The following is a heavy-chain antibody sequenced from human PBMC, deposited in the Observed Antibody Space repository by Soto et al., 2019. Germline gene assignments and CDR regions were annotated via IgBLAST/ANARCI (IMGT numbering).Heavy chain of an antibody. CDR1: GGSISSYY. CDR3: ARAGYYDFWSGYLYYFDY. CDR2: IYYSGST. J-gene: IGHJ4*02. D-gene: IGHD3-3*01. Sequence: SETLSLTCTVSGGSISSYYWSWIRQPPGKGLEWIRYIYYSGSTNYNPSLKSRVTISVDTSKNQFSLKLSSVTAADTAVYYCARAGYYDFWSGYLYYFDYWGQGTLVTVSS. V-gene: IGHV4-59*01.